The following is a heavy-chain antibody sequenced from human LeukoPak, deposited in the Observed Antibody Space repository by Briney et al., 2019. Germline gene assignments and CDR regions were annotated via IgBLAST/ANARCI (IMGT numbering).Heavy chain of an antibody. CDR1: GFSFSNYG. CDR3: AKDYPLFKGLDY. Sequence: GGSLRLSCVASGFSFSNYGTHWVRQAPGKGLEWVTFMQYDGSVEFYADSVKGRFTISRDNSKNAVYLQMTSLRTEDTAVYYCAKDYPLFKGLDYWGQGTLVTVSS. D-gene: IGHD2-21*01. CDR2: MQYDGSVE. J-gene: IGHJ4*02. V-gene: IGHV3-30*02.